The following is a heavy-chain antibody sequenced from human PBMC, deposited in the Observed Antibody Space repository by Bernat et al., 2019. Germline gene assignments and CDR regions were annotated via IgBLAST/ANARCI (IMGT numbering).Heavy chain of an antibody. J-gene: IGHJ4*02. D-gene: IGHD3-10*01. CDR3: AKGPVPGESEEYYFDY. Sequence: QVQLVESGGGVVQPGRSLRLSCAASGFTFSSYGMHWVRQAPGKGLEWVAVISYDGSNKYYADSMKGRFTISRDNSKNTLYLQMNSLRAEDTAVYYCAKGPVPGESEEYYFDYWGQGTLVTVSS. CDR2: ISYDGSNK. CDR1: GFTFSSYG. V-gene: IGHV3-30*18.